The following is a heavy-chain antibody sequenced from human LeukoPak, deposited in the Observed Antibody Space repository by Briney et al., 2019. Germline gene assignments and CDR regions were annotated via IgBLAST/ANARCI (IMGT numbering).Heavy chain of an antibody. CDR1: GGSFSGYY. CDR3: ARDGPYCSGGSCYPNDGFDI. CDR2: INHSGST. J-gene: IGHJ3*02. Sequence: SETLSLTCAVYGGSFSGYYWSWIRQPPGKGLEWIGEINHSGSTNYNPSLKSRVTISVDTSKNQFSLKLSSVTAADTAVYYCARDGPYCSGGSCYPNDGFDIWGQGTMVTVSS. V-gene: IGHV4-34*01. D-gene: IGHD2-15*01.